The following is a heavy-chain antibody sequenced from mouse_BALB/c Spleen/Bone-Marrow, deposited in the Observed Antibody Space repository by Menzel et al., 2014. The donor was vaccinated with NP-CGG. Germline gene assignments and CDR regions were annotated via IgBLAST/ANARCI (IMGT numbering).Heavy chain of an antibody. D-gene: IGHD1-1*01. Sequence: VQLQQSGAELVKPGASVKLSCTASGFNIKNTYIHWVKQRPEQGLEWIGRIDPANVNTKYDPKFQGKATITADTSSNTAYPQLSSLTSEDTAVYYCATYYYGSSLFAYWGQGTLVTVSA. CDR1: GFNIKNTY. V-gene: IGHV14-3*02. J-gene: IGHJ3*01. CDR3: ATYYYGSSLFAY. CDR2: IDPANVNT.